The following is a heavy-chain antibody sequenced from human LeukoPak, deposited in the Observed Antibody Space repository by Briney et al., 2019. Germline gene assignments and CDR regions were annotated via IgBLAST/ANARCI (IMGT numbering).Heavy chain of an antibody. D-gene: IGHD3-22*01. CDR3: ASAPGYYYSSGYYHYFDY. V-gene: IGHV3-23*01. J-gene: IGHJ4*02. Sequence: SGGSLRLSCAAYGLTFSSYAMSWVRQAPGKGLEWVSAISGSGGSTYYADSVKGRFTISRDNSKTTPYLQMNRLRAHGRHGYHCASAPGYYYSSGYYHYFDYWGQGTLVTVSS. CDR2: ISGSGGST. CDR1: GLTFSSYA.